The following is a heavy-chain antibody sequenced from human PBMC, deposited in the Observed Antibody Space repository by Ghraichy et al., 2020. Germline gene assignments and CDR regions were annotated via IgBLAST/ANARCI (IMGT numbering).Heavy chain of an antibody. J-gene: IGHJ6*02. V-gene: IGHV1-2*02. Sequence: ASVKVSCKASGYTFTGYFIHWVRQAPGQGLEWMGWINPTSGDTNYAQKFQDRVTMTRDTSISTAYMELSRLRSDDTAVYYCARVYVGYYNGLDVWGQGTTVTVSS. CDR1: GYTFTGYF. CDR3: ARVYVGYYNGLDV. CDR2: INPTSGDT. D-gene: IGHD2-8*01.